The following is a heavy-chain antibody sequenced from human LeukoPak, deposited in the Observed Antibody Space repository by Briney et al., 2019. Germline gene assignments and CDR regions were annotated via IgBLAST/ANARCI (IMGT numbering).Heavy chain of an antibody. J-gene: IGHJ4*02. Sequence: GGSLRLSCAASGFTFSSYAMTWVRQAPGKGLEWVAAISGSGGTTYYADSVKGRFTISRDNSRNTLYLQMNSLRADDTAVYYCARGLQEYTYGFDYWGQGTLVTVSS. D-gene: IGHD5-18*01. CDR2: ISGSGGTT. V-gene: IGHV3-23*01. CDR3: ARGLQEYTYGFDY. CDR1: GFTFSSYA.